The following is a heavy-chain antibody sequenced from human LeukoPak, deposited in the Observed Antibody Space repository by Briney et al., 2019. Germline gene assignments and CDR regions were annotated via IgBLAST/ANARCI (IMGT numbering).Heavy chain of an antibody. CDR1: GFTFSSYA. CDR3: ARDLVLRYFDWPVDY. CDR2: ISYDGSNK. D-gene: IGHD3-9*01. Sequence: GRSLRLSCAASGFTFSSYAMHWVRQAPGKGLGWVAVISYDGSNKYYADSVKGRFTISRDNSKNTLYLQMNSLRAEDTAVYYCARDLVLRYFDWPVDYWGQGTLVTVSS. V-gene: IGHV3-30*04. J-gene: IGHJ4*02.